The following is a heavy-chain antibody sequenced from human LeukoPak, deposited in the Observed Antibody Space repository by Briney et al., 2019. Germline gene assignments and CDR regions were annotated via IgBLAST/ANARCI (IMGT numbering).Heavy chain of an antibody. CDR3: ARRKDCTGGRRHFDN. J-gene: IGHJ4*02. CDR1: GYSFASYW. Sequence: GESLKTSCKGSGYSFASYWIAWVRQMPGKGLEWMGIIDPGDSDTRYSPSFQGQVTISVDKSVNTAHVQWRSLKASDTAMYYCARRKDCTGGRRHFDNWGQGPLVTVSS. V-gene: IGHV5-51*01. CDR2: IDPGDSDT. D-gene: IGHD2-8*02.